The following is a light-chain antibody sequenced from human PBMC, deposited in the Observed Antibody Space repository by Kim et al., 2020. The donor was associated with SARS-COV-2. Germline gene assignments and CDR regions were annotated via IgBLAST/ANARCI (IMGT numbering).Light chain of an antibody. Sequence: GQKVTLSCSVSSSNIGNNYVSWYQQLPGTAPQLLIYDNNKRPSGIPDRFSGSKSGTSATLGITGLQTGDEADYYCGTWDSSLSAVVFGGGTQLTVL. CDR1: SSNIGNNY. J-gene: IGLJ2*01. CDR2: DNN. V-gene: IGLV1-51*01. CDR3: GTWDSSLSAVV.